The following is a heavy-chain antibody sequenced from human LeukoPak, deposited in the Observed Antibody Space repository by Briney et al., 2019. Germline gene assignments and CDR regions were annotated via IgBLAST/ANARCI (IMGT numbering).Heavy chain of an antibody. Sequence: PSETLSLTCTVSGYSISSGYYWGWIRQPPGKGLEWIGSIYHSGSTYYNPSLKSRVTISVDTSKNQFSLKLSSVTAADTAVYYCARDGPVRGVCDYWGQGTLVTVSS. CDR2: IYHSGST. CDR1: GYSISSGYY. J-gene: IGHJ4*02. D-gene: IGHD3-10*01. CDR3: ARDGPVRGVCDY. V-gene: IGHV4-38-2*02.